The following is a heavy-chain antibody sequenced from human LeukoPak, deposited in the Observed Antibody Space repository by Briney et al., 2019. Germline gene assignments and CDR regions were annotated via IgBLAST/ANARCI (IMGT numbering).Heavy chain of an antibody. J-gene: IGHJ6*02. CDR2: IYSGGST. CDR3: ARDEYGMDV. Sequence: GGSLRLSCAAAGFTVSSNYMSWVRQAPGKGLEWVSVIYSGGSTYYADSVKGRFTISRHNSKNTLYLQMNSLRAEDTALYHCARDEYGMDVWGQGTTVTVSS. V-gene: IGHV3-53*04. CDR1: GFTVSSNY.